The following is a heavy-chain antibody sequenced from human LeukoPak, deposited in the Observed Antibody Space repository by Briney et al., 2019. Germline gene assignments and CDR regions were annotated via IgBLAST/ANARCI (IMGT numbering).Heavy chain of an antibody. V-gene: IGHV1-69*04. J-gene: IGHJ5*02. CDR3: ARDRDYYYDSSGYSPNWFDP. D-gene: IGHD3-22*01. Sequence: SVKVSCKASGYTFTSYGISWVRQAPGQGLEWMGRIIPILGIANYAQKFQGRVTITADKSTSTAYMELSSLRSEDTAVYYCARDRDYYYDSSGYSPNWFDPWGQGTLVTVSS. CDR1: GYTFTSYG. CDR2: IIPILGIA.